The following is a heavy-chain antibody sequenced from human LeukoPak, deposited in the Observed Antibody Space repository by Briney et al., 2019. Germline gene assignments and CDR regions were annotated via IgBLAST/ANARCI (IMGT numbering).Heavy chain of an antibody. CDR1: GFTVSSDY. Sequence: GGSLRLSCAASGFTVSSDYMSWVRQAPGRGLEWVSVIYSGGTTYCADSVKGRFTISRDNSKNTVYLQMNSLRAEDTAVYYCARASGWYERGPDYYYYYMDVWGKGTTVTVSS. V-gene: IGHV3-53*01. J-gene: IGHJ6*03. D-gene: IGHD6-19*01. CDR3: ARASGWYERGPDYYYYYMDV. CDR2: IYSGGTT.